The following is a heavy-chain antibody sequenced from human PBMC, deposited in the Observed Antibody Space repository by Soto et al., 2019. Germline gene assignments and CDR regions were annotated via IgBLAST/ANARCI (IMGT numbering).Heavy chain of an antibody. J-gene: IGHJ6*03. Sequence: GALRLSCAASGFTFSSYAMSWVRQAPGKGLEWVSAISGSGYSTYYADSVKGRFTISRDNSKNTLYLQMNSLRAEDTAVYYCAKIFTLTTHYYYYYMDVWGKGTTVTVSS. V-gene: IGHV3-23*01. CDR3: AKIFTLTTHYYYYYMDV. CDR2: ISGSGYST. CDR1: GFTFSSYA. D-gene: IGHD4-4*01.